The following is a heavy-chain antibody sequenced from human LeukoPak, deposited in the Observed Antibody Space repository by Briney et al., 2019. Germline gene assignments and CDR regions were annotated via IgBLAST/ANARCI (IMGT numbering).Heavy chain of an antibody. CDR2: INPSGGST. Sequence: ASVKVSCKASGYTFTSDYMHWVRQAPGQGLGWMGIINPSGGSTSYAQKFQGRVTMTRDTSTSTVYMELSSLRAEDTAVYYCTWGDWFDPWGQGTLVTVSS. CDR3: TWGDWFDP. V-gene: IGHV1-46*01. J-gene: IGHJ5*02. D-gene: IGHD3-16*01. CDR1: GYTFTSDY.